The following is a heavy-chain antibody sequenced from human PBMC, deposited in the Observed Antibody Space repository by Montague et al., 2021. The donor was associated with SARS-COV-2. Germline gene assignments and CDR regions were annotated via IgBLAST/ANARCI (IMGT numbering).Heavy chain of an antibody. CDR2: IYASGGT. CDR3: ARGRGLGVAENFDC. Sequence: SETLSLTCSVSGEPISGFFWNWIRQPAGKGLEWIGRIYASGGTDYNPSLESRVTMSVDTSKNQFSLKVNSVTAADTAVYYCARGRGLGVAENFDCWGQGTLVTVSS. CDR1: GEPISGFF. J-gene: IGHJ4*02. V-gene: IGHV4-4*07. D-gene: IGHD3-10*01.